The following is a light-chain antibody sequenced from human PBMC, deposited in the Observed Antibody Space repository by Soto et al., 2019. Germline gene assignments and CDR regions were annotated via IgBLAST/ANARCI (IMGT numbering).Light chain of an antibody. V-gene: IGKV1-5*01. CDR1: QSISSW. Sequence: DIQMTQSPSTLSASVGDRVTITCRASQSISSWLAWYQQKPGKAPKLLIYDASSLESGVPSRFSGSGSGTEFTLTISSLQPDDFETYYCQQYNSYSPWTVGQGTKVEIK. CDR3: QQYNSYSPWT. CDR2: DAS. J-gene: IGKJ1*01.